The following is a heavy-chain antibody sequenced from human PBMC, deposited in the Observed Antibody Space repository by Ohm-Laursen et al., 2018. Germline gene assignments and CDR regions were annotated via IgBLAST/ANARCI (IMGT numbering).Heavy chain of an antibody. CDR3: AKDSGVVVVTGAFDI. J-gene: IGHJ3*02. V-gene: IGHV3-9*01. Sequence: SLRLSCAATGFTFDDYAMHWVRQAPGKGLEWVSGISWNSGSIGYADSVKGRFTISRDNAKNSLYLQMNSLRAEDTALYYCAKDSGVVVVTGAFDIWGQGTMVTVSS. CDR1: GFTFDDYA. D-gene: IGHD2-21*02. CDR2: ISWNSGSI.